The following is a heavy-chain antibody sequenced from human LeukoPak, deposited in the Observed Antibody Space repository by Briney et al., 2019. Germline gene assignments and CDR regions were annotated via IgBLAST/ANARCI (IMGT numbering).Heavy chain of an antibody. Sequence: SETLSLTCTVSGGSISRNYWNWIRQPPGKGLEWIGYIYYTGSTKYNPSLESRVTVSVDTSKNQFSLKLSSVSAADTAVYYCARGFYDSAGYSTPFDSWGQGIPVAVSS. D-gene: IGHD3-22*01. V-gene: IGHV4-59*01. CDR1: GGSISRNY. CDR3: ARGFYDSAGYSTPFDS. CDR2: IYYTGST. J-gene: IGHJ4*02.